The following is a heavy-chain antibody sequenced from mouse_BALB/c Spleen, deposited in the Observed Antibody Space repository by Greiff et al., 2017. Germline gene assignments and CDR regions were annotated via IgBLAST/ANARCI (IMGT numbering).Heavy chain of an antibody. D-gene: IGHD2-1*01. CDR2: INPYNDGT. CDR3: ARDGNYYAMDY. CDR1: GYTFTSYV. Sequence: VHVKQSGPELVKPGASVKMSCKASGYTFTSYVMHWVKQKPGQGLEWIGYINPYNDGTKYNEKFKGKATLTSDKSSSTAYMELSSLTSEDSAGYYCARDGNYYAMDYWGQGTSVTVSS. J-gene: IGHJ4*01. V-gene: IGHV1-14*01.